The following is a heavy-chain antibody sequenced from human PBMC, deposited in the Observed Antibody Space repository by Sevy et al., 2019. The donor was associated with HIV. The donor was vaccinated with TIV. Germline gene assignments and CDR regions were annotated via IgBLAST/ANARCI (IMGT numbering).Heavy chain of an antibody. CDR2: FDSQGGET. CDR1: GYTLTKLS. Sequence: ASVKVSCKVSGYTLTKLSIHWVRQAPGKGLEWMGDFDSQGGETIYSQRFQGRVTMTVDTPTDTAYMDLSSLTSEDTAVYYCATVGLRYYSGSSSYQGDWFDPWGQGTLVTVSS. CDR3: ATVGLRYYSGSSSYQGDWFDP. D-gene: IGHD2-15*01. V-gene: IGHV1-24*01. J-gene: IGHJ5*02.